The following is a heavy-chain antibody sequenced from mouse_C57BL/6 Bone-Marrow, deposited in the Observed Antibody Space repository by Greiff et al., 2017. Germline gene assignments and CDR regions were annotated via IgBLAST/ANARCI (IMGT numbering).Heavy chain of an antibody. CDR2: IWSGGST. Sequence: QVQLQQSGPGLVQPSQSLSITCTVSGFSLTSYGVHWVRQPPGKGLEWLGVIWSGGSTDSNAAFISRLSISKDNSKSQVFFKMNSLQADDTAIYYCAKKATSYYDYEFAYWGQGTLVTVSA. J-gene: IGHJ3*01. D-gene: IGHD2-4*01. CDR3: AKKATSYYDYEFAY. V-gene: IGHV2-4*01. CDR1: GFSLTSYG.